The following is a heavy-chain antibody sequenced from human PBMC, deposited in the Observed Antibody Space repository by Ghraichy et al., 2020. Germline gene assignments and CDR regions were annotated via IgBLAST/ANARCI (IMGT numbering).Heavy chain of an antibody. CDR3: ARDLDPDYGSGSHYYGMDV. D-gene: IGHD3-10*01. V-gene: IGHV3-21*01. Sequence: LSLTCAASGFTFSSYSMNWVRQAPGKGLEWVSSISSSSSYIYYADSVKGRFTISRDNAKNSLYLQMNSLRAEDTAVYYCARDLDPDYGSGSHYYGMDVWGQGTTVTVSS. CDR1: GFTFSSYS. J-gene: IGHJ6*02. CDR2: ISSSSSYI.